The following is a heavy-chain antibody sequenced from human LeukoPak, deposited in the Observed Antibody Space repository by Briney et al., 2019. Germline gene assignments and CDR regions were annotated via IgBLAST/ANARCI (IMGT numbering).Heavy chain of an antibody. Sequence: PGGSLRLSCAASGFTFSTASMNWVRQAPGKGLEWISYISGTSSIIYYTPSVKGRFTISRDNGKSSLYLQMNSLRDDDTAVYFCARGTWDGGRTFDVWGQGTMVAVSS. D-gene: IGHD5-24*01. J-gene: IGHJ3*01. CDR2: ISGTSSII. V-gene: IGHV3-48*02. CDR3: ARGTWDGGRTFDV. CDR1: GFTFSTAS.